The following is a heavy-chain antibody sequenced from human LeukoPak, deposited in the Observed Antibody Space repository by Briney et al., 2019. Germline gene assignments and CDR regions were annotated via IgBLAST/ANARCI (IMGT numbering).Heavy chain of an antibody. CDR1: GFTFSSYS. Sequence: GGSLRLSCAASGFTFSSYSMNWVRQAPGKGLEWVSYISSSSSTIYYADSVKGRFTISRDNAKNSLYLQMNSLRAEDTAVYYCASVGNWNPSDYWGQGTLVTVYS. CDR2: ISSSSSTI. J-gene: IGHJ4*02. CDR3: ASVGNWNPSDY. V-gene: IGHV3-48*04. D-gene: IGHD1-20*01.